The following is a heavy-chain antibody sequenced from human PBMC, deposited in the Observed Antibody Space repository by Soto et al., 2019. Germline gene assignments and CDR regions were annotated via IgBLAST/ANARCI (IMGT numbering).Heavy chain of an antibody. CDR2: IYYSGRT. CDR1: GGSISSGGYY. CDR3: ARDSAGLVTKKPRGMDV. J-gene: IGHJ6*02. D-gene: IGHD4-4*01. V-gene: IGHV4-31*03. Sequence: QVQLQESGPGLVKPSQTLSLTCTVSGGSISSGGYYWSWIRQHPGKGLEWIGYIYYSGRTYYNPSLKSRVTISVDTSKNQFSLKLSSVTAADTAVYYCARDSAGLVTKKPRGMDVWGQGTTVTVSS.